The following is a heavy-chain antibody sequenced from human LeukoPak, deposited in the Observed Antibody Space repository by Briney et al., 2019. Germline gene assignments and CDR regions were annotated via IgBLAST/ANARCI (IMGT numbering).Heavy chain of an antibody. CDR2: IYTGGST. D-gene: IGHD6-19*01. Sequence: SETLSLTCTVSGDSISSYYWSWIRQPAGKGLEWIGRIYTGGSTNYNPSLKSRVTISVDKSKKQISLKLNSVTAADTAIYYCARAQVAVNFYYFDYWGQGTLVTVSS. V-gene: IGHV4-4*07. CDR3: ARAQVAVNFYYFDY. J-gene: IGHJ4*02. CDR1: GDSISSYY.